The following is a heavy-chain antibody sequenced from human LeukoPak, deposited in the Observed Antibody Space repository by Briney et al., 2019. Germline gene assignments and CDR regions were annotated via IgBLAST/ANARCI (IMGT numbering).Heavy chain of an antibody. CDR3: ARAPNFRGSSWPYYFDY. J-gene: IGHJ4*02. CDR1: GGSISSGGYS. Sequence: SETLSLTCAVSGGSISSGGYSWSWIRQPPGKGLEWIGYIYHSGSTYYNPSLKSRVTISVDRSKNQFSLKLSSVTAADTAVYYCARAPNFRGSSWPYYFDYWGQGTLVTVSS. V-gene: IGHV4-30-2*01. D-gene: IGHD6-13*01. CDR2: IYHSGST.